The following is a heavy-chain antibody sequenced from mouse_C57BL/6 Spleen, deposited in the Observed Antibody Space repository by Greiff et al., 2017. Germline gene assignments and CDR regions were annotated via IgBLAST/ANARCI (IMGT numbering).Heavy chain of an antibody. CDR3: ARSDSYYAMDY. Sequence: QVQLQQPGAELVRPGSSVKLSCKASGYTFTSYWMHWVKQRPIQGLEWIGNIDPSDSETNYNQKFKDKATLTVDKSSSTAYMQLSSLTSEDSAVYYCARSDSYYAMDYWGQGTSVTVSS. J-gene: IGHJ4*01. V-gene: IGHV1-52*01. CDR1: GYTFTSYW. CDR2: IDPSDSET.